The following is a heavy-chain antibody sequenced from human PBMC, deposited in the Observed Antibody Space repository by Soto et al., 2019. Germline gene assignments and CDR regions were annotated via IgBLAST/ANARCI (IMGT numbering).Heavy chain of an antibody. J-gene: IGHJ3*02. D-gene: IGHD1-26*01. V-gene: IGHV1-2*02. CDR1: GYTFTGYY. Sequence: QVQLVQSGAEVKKPGASVKVSCKASGYTFTGYYMHWVRQAPGQGLEWMGWINPNSGGTNYAQKFQGRGTMTRDTSISTAYVDLSRLRSDDTAVYDCARVRAVGAQRGDAFDSWGQGTMVTVSS. CDR2: INPNSGGT. CDR3: ARVRAVGAQRGDAFDS.